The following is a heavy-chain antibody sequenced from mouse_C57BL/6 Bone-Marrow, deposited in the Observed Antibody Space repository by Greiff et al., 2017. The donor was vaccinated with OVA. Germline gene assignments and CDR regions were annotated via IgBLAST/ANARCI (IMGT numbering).Heavy chain of an antibody. V-gene: IGHV1-64*01. J-gene: IGHJ3*01. CDR3: ARGVTPAWFAY. CDR2: IHPNSGST. Sequence: QVQLQQSGAELVKPGASVKLSCKASGYTFSSYWMHWVKQRPGQGLEWIGMIHPNSGSTNYNEKFKSKATLTVDKSSSTAYMQLSSLTSEDSAVYYCARGVTPAWFAYWGQGTLVTVSA. D-gene: IGHD2-2*01. CDR1: GYTFSSYW.